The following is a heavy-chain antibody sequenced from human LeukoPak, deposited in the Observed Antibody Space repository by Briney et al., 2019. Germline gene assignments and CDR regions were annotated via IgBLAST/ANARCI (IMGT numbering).Heavy chain of an antibody. Sequence: PGGSLRLSCAASGFTFRTYGMHWVRQAPGRGLEWVAVIWYDGSNKYYADSVKGRLTISRDNSENTLYLQMNSLRAEDTAVYYCAREVDSGSPGPGYWGQGTLVTVSS. CDR3: AREVDSGSPGPGY. CDR2: IWYDGSNK. V-gene: IGHV3-33*01. CDR1: GFTFRTYG. J-gene: IGHJ4*02. D-gene: IGHD5-12*01.